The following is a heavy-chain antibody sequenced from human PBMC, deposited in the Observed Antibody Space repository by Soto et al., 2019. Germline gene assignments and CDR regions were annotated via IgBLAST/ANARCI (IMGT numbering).Heavy chain of an antibody. J-gene: IGHJ3*01. V-gene: IGHV1-46*03. D-gene: IGHD1-1*01. CDR3: GRVFPGNWNDDPSGGAFDL. CDR1: GYTFTSYY. Sequence: GASVKVSCKASGYTFTSYYMNWVRQAPGQGLEWMGRIYPSDGSTSYAQKFQGRVTMTGDTSTSTAYMELSSLSSEDTAVYYCGRVFPGNWNDDPSGGAFDLWGQDTKVTVSS. CDR2: IYPSDGST.